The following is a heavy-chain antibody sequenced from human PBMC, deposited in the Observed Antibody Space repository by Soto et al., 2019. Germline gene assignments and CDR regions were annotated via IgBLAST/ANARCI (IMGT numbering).Heavy chain of an antibody. CDR3: ARLQWDLLHVDC. CDR2: IYYTGST. V-gene: IGHV4-59*08. CDR1: GGSISSYY. D-gene: IGHD1-26*01. J-gene: IGHJ4*02. Sequence: PSETLSLTCTVSGGSISSYYWSWIRQPPGKGLEWIGYIYYTGSTNYNPSLKSRVTISVDTSKKQFSLKLSSVTAADTAVYYCARLQWDLLHVDCWGQGTLVTVSS.